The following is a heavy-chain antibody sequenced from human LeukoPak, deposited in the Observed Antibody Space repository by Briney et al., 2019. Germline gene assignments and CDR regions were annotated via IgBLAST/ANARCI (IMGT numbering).Heavy chain of an antibody. D-gene: IGHD5-18*01. J-gene: IGHJ4*02. V-gene: IGHV3-23*01. CDR2: ISGSGGST. CDR1: GFTFSSYA. CDR3: TTVRGYSYAPGD. Sequence: GGSLRLSCAASGFTFSSYAMSWVRQAPGKGLEWVSAISGSGGSTYYADSVKGRFTISRDNSKNTLYLQMNSLKTEDTAVYYCTTVRGYSYAPGDWGQGTLVTVSS.